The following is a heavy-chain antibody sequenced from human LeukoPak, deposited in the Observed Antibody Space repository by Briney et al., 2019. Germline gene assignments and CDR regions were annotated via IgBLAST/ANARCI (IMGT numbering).Heavy chain of an antibody. V-gene: IGHV3-23*01. Sequence: PAGSLRLSCAASGFTLSSYAMSWVRQAPGKGLEWVSGIIGSGGSTYYADSVKGRFTISRDNSMNTLYLQLNSLRAEDTAEYYCAKATAAAGTSSWFDPWGQGTLVSVSS. CDR2: IIGSGGST. J-gene: IGHJ5*02. D-gene: IGHD6-13*01. CDR3: AKATAAAGTSSWFDP. CDR1: GFTLSSYA.